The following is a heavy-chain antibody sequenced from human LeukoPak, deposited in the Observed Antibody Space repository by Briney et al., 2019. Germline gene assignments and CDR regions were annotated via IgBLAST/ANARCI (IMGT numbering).Heavy chain of an antibody. CDR3: VKGGPSSGTNV. Sequence: QPGGSLRLSCGVSGFIFRNYPMTWVRQAPGKGLECVSSISGSGDNSYYADSVKGRFTISRDNSRNTLFLQMNSLRAEDTALYYCVKGGPSSGTNVWGNGTTVIVSS. D-gene: IGHD1-26*01. J-gene: IGHJ6*04. CDR1: GFIFRNYP. CDR2: ISGSGDNS. V-gene: IGHV3-23*01.